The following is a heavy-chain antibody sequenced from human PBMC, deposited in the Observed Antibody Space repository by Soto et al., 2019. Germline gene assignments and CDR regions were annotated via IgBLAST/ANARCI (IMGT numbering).Heavy chain of an antibody. CDR1: GGTFSSYA. CDR3: ARIAVAGRGVSYYYGMDV. V-gene: IGHV1-69*01. Sequence: QVQLVQSGAEVKKPGSSVKVSCKASGGTFSSYAISWVRQAPGQGLEWMGGIIPIFGTANYAQKCQGRVTITADESTSKAYMELSSLRSEDTAVYYCARIAVAGRGVSYYYGMDVWGQGTTVTVSS. CDR2: IIPIFGTA. J-gene: IGHJ6*02. D-gene: IGHD6-19*01.